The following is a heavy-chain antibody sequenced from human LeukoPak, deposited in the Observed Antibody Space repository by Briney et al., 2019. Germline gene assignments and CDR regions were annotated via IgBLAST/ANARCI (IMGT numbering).Heavy chain of an antibody. V-gene: IGHV1-2*02. CDR2: INPNSGGT. CDR1: GYTFTGYY. D-gene: IGHD2-15*01. J-gene: IGHJ4*02. CDR3: ARRLGYCSGGNCYYFDY. Sequence: ASVKVSCKASGYTFTGYYMHWVRQAPGQGLEWMGWINPNSGGTNYAQKFQGRVTMTRDTSISTAYMELSRLRSDDTAVYYCARRLGYCSGGNCYYFDYWGQGTLVTVSS.